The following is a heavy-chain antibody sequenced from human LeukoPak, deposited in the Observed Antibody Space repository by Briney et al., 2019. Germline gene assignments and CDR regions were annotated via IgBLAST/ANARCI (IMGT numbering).Heavy chain of an antibody. CDR1: VFTFSNAW. D-gene: IGHD2-8*01. J-gene: IGHJ6*04. CDR2: IKTKTDGGTT. V-gene: IGHV3-15*01. CDR3: TTRYCTNGVCPV. Sequence: PGGSLRLSCAASVFTFSNAWMSWVRQAPGKGLEWVGHIKTKTDGGTTDYAAPVKGRFTISRDDSKNTLYLQMNSLKTEDTAVYYCTTRYCTNGVCPVWGKGTTVTVSS.